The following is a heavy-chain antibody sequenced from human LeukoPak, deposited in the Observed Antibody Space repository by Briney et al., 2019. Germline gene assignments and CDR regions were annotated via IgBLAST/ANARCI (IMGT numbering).Heavy chain of an antibody. CDR2: IRYDGSNK. D-gene: IGHD3-22*01. Sequence: GGSLRLSCAASGFTFSSYGMHWVRQAPGKGLEWVAFIRYDGSNKYYADSVKGRFTISRDNSKNTLYLQMNSLRAEDTAVYYCAKGRSPYYYDSSGYYPFDYWGQGTLVTVSS. CDR1: GFTFSSYG. J-gene: IGHJ4*02. CDR3: AKGRSPYYYDSSGYYPFDY. V-gene: IGHV3-30*02.